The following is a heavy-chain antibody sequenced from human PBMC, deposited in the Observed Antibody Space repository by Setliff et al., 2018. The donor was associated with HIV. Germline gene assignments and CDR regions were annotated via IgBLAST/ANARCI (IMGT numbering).Heavy chain of an antibody. CDR1: GFTFGNYA. V-gene: IGHV3-49*03. D-gene: IGHD3-22*01. Sequence: PGGSLRLSCTASGFTFGNYAMSWFRQAPGKGLEWVGFIRSKAYGRTTEYAASVKGRFTISRDDSKSIASLQMNSLRSEDTAVYYCARIPNHSSGFDYWGQGTPVTVSS. CDR2: IRSKAYGRTT. J-gene: IGHJ4*02. CDR3: ARIPNHSSGFDY.